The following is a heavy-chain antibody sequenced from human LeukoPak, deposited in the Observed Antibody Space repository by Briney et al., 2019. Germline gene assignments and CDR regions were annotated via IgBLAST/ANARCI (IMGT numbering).Heavy chain of an antibody. Sequence: EGSLRLSCAASGFTVSGNYMTWVRQAPGKGLEWVSVIYGGGTAYYADSVRGRFTISRDNSKNTLYLQMNSLRAEDTAVYYCARERPPRGPFDYWGQGTLVTVSS. J-gene: IGHJ4*02. V-gene: IGHV3-53*01. CDR3: ARERPPRGPFDY. CDR2: IYGGGTA. CDR1: GFTVSGNY. D-gene: IGHD3-10*01.